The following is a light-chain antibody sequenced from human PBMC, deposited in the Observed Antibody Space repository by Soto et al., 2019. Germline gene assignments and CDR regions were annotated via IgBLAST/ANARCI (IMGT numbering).Light chain of an antibody. CDR2: DAS. J-gene: IGKJ4*01. CDR1: QTVRNNY. Sequence: EIVLTQSPGTLSLSPGARAPLSCRASQTVRNNYLAWYQQKPGQAPRLLIYDASSRATGIPDRFSGGGSGTDFTLTISRLEPEEFAVYYCQQFSSYPLTFGGGTKVDIK. CDR3: QQFSSYPLT. V-gene: IGKV3-20*01.